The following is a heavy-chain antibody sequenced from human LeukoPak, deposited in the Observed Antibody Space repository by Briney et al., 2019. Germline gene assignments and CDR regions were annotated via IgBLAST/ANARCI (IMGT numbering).Heavy chain of an antibody. D-gene: IGHD3-22*01. Sequence: GGSLRLSCAVSGITLSNYGMSWVRQTPGKGLEWVAGISDSGGSTRYADSVKGRFTISRDNRKNTLFLKMNRMRVEDTAVYFCAKRGVVIRVILVGFHKEAYYFDSWGQGALVTVSS. J-gene: IGHJ4*02. V-gene: IGHV3-23*01. CDR2: ISDSGGST. CDR3: AKRGVVIRVILVGFHKEAYYFDS. CDR1: GITLSNYG.